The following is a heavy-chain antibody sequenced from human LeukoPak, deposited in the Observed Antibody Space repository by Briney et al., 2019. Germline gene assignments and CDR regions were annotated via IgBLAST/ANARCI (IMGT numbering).Heavy chain of an antibody. J-gene: IGHJ5*02. CDR2: INHSGST. V-gene: IGHV4-34*01. Sequence: SETLSLTCAVYGGSSSGYYWSWIRQPPGKGLEWIGEINHSGSTNYNPSLKSRVTISVDTTKNQFSLKLSSVTAADTAVYYCARGGIYYDSSGYLYNWFDPWGQGTLVTVSS. CDR3: ARGGIYYDSSGYLYNWFDP. CDR1: GGSSSGYY. D-gene: IGHD3-22*01.